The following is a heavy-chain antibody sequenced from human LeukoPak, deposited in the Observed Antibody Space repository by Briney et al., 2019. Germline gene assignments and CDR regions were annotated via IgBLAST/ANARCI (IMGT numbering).Heavy chain of an antibody. Sequence: PSETLSLTCSVSIGSISSSKWWSWVRQSPVKGLEWIGEIYLYGTTNYNPSFTSRVTMSVDRSRNQFSLKLTSVTAADTAVYYCARGASGTLYDAFDIWGQGTMVTVSS. V-gene: IGHV4-4*02. J-gene: IGHJ3*02. CDR3: ARGASGTLYDAFDI. D-gene: IGHD1-26*01. CDR1: IGSISSSKW. CDR2: IYLYGTT.